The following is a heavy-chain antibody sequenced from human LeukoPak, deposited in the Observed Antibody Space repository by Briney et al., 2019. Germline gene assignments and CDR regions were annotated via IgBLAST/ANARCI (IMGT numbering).Heavy chain of an antibody. J-gene: IGHJ4*02. CDR3: TTDLYSSGWYPPFDY. Sequence: KSGGSLRLSCAASGFTFSNAWMSWVRQAPGKGLEWVGRIKSKTDGGTTDYAAPVKGRFTISRDDSKNTLYLQMNSPKTEDTAVYYCTTDLYSSGWYPPFDYWGQGTLVTVSS. CDR2: IKSKTDGGTT. D-gene: IGHD6-19*01. CDR1: GFTFSNAW. V-gene: IGHV3-15*01.